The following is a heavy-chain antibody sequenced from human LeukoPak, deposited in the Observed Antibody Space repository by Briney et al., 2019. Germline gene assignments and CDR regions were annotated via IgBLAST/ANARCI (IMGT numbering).Heavy chain of an antibody. CDR2: IKGEGSES. Sequence: PRGCLRVSCAASGVSLSINYRRSGREALGVGVGWGGEIKGEGSESFYVDSVKGRFTISRDNSKNSLDLQMNRLRGDDTALYFCVRDSRPGGAMGLYHNFDLWGLGTLVTVSS. CDR1: GVSLSINY. V-gene: IGHV3-7*01. CDR3: VRDSRPGGAMGLYHNFDL. J-gene: IGHJ4*02. D-gene: IGHD3-16*01.